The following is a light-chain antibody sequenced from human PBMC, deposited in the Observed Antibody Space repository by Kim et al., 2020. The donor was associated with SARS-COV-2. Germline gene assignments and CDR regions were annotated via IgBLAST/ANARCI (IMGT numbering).Light chain of an antibody. V-gene: IGKV1-16*02. Sequence: DIQMTQSPSSLSASVGDRVTITCRASQDINNQLAWFQLRPGKAPKSLIYAASHLQRGVPSNFSGSRSGTDFTLTISSLQPEDFATYYCQQYKTSPLTFGGGTKVDIK. CDR3: QQYKTSPLT. J-gene: IGKJ4*01. CDR1: QDINNQ. CDR2: AAS.